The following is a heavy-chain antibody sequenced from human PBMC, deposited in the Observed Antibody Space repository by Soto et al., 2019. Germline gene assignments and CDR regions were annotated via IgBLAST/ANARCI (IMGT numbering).Heavy chain of an antibody. CDR1: GFTFSSYA. J-gene: IGHJ4*02. CDR2: ISYDGSNK. CDR3: ARVLDSSGWPIFDY. V-gene: IGHV3-30-3*01. Sequence: PGGSLRLSCAASGFTFSSYAMHWVRQAPGKGLEWVAVISYDGSNKYYADSVKGRFTISRDNSKNTLYLQMNSLRAEDTAVYYCARVLDSSGWPIFDYWGQGTLVTVSS. D-gene: IGHD6-19*01.